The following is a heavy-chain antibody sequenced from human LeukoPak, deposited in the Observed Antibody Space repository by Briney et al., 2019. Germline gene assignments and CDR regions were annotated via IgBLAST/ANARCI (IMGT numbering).Heavy chain of an antibody. CDR3: ARGVPNCSRTSCYFNS. V-gene: IGHV4-59*02. D-gene: IGHD2-2*01. Sequence: NPSETLSLTCTVSGDSVSIYSWSWIRQPPGKGLEWIGYLHNSGVTYYNPSLKSRVTISTDTSRNEFSLRLTSVTAADSAVYYCARGVPNCSRTSCYFNSWGQGTLVTVSS. J-gene: IGHJ5*01. CDR2: LHNSGVT. CDR1: GDSVSIYS.